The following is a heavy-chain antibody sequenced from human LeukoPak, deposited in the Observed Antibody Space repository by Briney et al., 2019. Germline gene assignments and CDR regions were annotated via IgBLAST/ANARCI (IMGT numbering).Heavy chain of an antibody. CDR3: VKDRQYYETSGYYSDAFDF. CDR2: IRFDGSKK. CDR1: GFTFISHA. Sequence: GGSLRLSCTASGFTFISHAMHWVRQAPGKGLEWVAFIRFDGSKKYYAESVKGRFTISRDNSKRTLSLQTTSLRAEHTSVYYCVKDRQYYETSGYYSDAFDFWGQGTMVSVSS. D-gene: IGHD3-22*01. V-gene: IGHV3-30*02. J-gene: IGHJ3*01.